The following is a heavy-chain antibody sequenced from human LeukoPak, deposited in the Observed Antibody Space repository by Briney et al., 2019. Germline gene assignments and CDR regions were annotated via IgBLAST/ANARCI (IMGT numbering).Heavy chain of an antibody. CDR2: INDDETVT. D-gene: IGHD2-15*01. CDR1: GFTFSTYW. CDR3: ARDLGSGGSCYRN. V-gene: IGHV3-74*01. Sequence: GGSLRLSCAASGFTFSTYWMHWVRQAPGRGLGWVSRINDDETVTNYADSVKGRFTISRDNAKNTLYLQMNSLRAEDTAVYFCARDLGSGGSCYRNWGQGTLVTVSS. J-gene: IGHJ4*02.